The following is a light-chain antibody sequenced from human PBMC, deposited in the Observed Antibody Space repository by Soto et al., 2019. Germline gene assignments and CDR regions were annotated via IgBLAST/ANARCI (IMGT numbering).Light chain of an antibody. CDR3: AAWDDSLNGVV. Sequence: QSVLTQPPSASGTPGPRVTISCSGSSSNIGSNTVNWYQQLPGTAPKLLIYSNNQRPSGVPDRFSGSKSGTSASLAISGLQSEDEGDYYCAAWDDSLNGVVFGGGTKLTVL. CDR1: SSNIGSNT. CDR2: SNN. V-gene: IGLV1-44*01. J-gene: IGLJ2*01.